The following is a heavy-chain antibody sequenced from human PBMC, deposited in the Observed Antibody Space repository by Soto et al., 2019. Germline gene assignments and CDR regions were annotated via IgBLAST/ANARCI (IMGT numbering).Heavy chain of an antibody. J-gene: IGHJ4*02. CDR1: GYSFTSYW. CDR2: IYPGDSDT. CDR3: ARSRLGYCSSTSCYATPGY. D-gene: IGHD2-2*01. V-gene: IGHV5-51*01. Sequence: PGESLKISCKGSGYSFTSYWIGWVRQIPGKVLEWMGIIYPGDSDTRYSPSFQGQVTISADKSISTAYLQWSSLKASDTAMYYCARSRLGYCSSTSCYATPGYWGQGTLVTVSS.